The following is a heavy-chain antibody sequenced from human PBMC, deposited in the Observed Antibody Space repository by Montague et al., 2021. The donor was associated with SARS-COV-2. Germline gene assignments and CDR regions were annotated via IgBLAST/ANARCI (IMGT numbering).Heavy chain of an antibody. Sequence: TRSLTCTVSGGSICSGGYYWSWIRQHPGKGLEWIGYIYYSGSTYYNPSLKSRVTISVDTSKNQFSLKLSSVTAADTAVYYCAREPRVGQLLSIYYYGMDVWGQGTTVTVSS. CDR2: IYYSGST. J-gene: IGHJ6*02. V-gene: IGHV4-31*03. CDR1: GGSICSGGYY. CDR3: AREPRVGQLLSIYYYGMDV. D-gene: IGHD2-2*01.